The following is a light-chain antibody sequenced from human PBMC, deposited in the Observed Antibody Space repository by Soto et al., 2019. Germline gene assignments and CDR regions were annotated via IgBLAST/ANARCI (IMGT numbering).Light chain of an antibody. V-gene: IGKV3-11*01. CDR1: QSVSSH. Sequence: EIVLTQSPATLSLSPGERATLSCRASQSVSSHLAWFQQRPGRAPRLLIYDASNRATGIPARFSGRGSGTDFTLTISSLEPEDFAVYYCQQRSSAITFGQGTRLEIK. CDR3: QQRSSAIT. CDR2: DAS. J-gene: IGKJ5*01.